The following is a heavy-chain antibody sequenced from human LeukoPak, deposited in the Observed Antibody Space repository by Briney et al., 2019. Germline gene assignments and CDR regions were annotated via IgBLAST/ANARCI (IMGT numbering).Heavy chain of an antibody. V-gene: IGHV4-59*08. J-gene: IGHJ4*02. D-gene: IGHD3-10*01. CDR1: GGSISSYY. CDR3: ARSYYYGSGSYSRFDY. CDR2: IYYSGST. Sequence: SETLSLTCTVSGGSISSYYWSWIRQPPGKGLEWIGYIYYSGSTNYSPSLKSRVTISVDTSKNQVSLNLSSVTAADTAVYFCARSYYYGSGSYSRFDYWGQGTLVTVSS.